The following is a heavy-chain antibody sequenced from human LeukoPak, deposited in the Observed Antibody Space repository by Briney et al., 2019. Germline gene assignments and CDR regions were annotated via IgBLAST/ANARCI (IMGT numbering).Heavy chain of an antibody. D-gene: IGHD3-22*01. Sequence: ASVKVSCKASGYTFTGYYMHWVRRAPGQGLEWMGWINPNSGGTNYAQKFQGRVTMTRDTSISTAYMELSRLRSDDTAVYYCARSPNDYYDSSGPTTGFDYWGQGTLVTVSS. CDR2: INPNSGGT. V-gene: IGHV1-2*02. CDR1: GYTFTGYY. J-gene: IGHJ4*02. CDR3: ARSPNDYYDSSGPTTGFDY.